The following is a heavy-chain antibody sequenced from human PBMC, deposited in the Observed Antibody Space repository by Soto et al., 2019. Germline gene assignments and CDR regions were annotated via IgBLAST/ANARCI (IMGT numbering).Heavy chain of an antibody. V-gene: IGHV5-51*01. Sequence: GRSLRISCKGSGYSFTRYWIGGVRQIPGKGLEWMGIIYPGDSDTRYSPSFQGQVTISADKSISTAYLQWSSLKASDTAMYYCARHRYYDILTGYYNNWFDPWGQGTLVTVSS. CDR1: GYSFTRYW. CDR3: ARHRYYDILTGYYNNWFDP. CDR2: IYPGDSDT. J-gene: IGHJ5*02. D-gene: IGHD3-9*01.